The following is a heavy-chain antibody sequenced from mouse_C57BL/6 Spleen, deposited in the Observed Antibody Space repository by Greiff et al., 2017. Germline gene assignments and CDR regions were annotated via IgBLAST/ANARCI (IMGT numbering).Heavy chain of an antibody. CDR3: ARTPGYSRYVDV. J-gene: IGHJ1*03. V-gene: IGHV1-53*01. CDR1: GYTFTSYW. CDR2: INPSNGGT. Sequence: QVQLKQPGTELVKPGASVKLSCKASGYTFTSYWMHWVKQRPGQGLEWIGNINPSNGGTNYNEKFKSKATLTVDKSSSTAYMQLSSLTSEDSAVYYCARTPGYSRYVDVWGTGTTVTVSS. D-gene: IGHD2-3*01.